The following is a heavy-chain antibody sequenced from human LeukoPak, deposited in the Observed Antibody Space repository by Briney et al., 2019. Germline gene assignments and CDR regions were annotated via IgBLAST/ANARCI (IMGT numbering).Heavy chain of an antibody. J-gene: IGHJ4*02. CDR2: ISSSSSYI. D-gene: IGHD6-6*01. CDR3: ARRGDARHFDY. V-gene: IGHV3-21*01. CDR1: GFTVSSNY. Sequence: GGSLRLSCAASGFTVSSNYMSWVRQAPGKGLEWVSSISSSSSYIYYADSVKGRFTISRDNAKNSLYLQMNSLRAEDTAVYYCARRGDARHFDYWGQGTLVTVSS.